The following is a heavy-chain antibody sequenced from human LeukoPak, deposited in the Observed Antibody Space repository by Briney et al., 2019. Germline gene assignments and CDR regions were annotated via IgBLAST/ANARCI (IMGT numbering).Heavy chain of an antibody. V-gene: IGHV5-51*01. Sequence: LGESLKISCKGSGYSFTSYWIGWVRQMPGKGLEWMGIIYPGDSDTRYSPSFQGQVTISADKSISTAYLQWSSLKASDTAMYYCATQGGAEYGSGSYWVYWGQGTLVTVSS. CDR2: IYPGDSDT. D-gene: IGHD3-10*01. CDR3: ATQGGAEYGSGSYWVY. J-gene: IGHJ4*02. CDR1: GYSFTSYW.